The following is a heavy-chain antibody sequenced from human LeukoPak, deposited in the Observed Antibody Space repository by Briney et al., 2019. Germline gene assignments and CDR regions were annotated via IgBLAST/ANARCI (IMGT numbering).Heavy chain of an antibody. V-gene: IGHV3-48*03. D-gene: IGHD2-2*01. CDR3: ARGVGSYASTFDY. CDR1: GFTFSSYE. J-gene: IGHJ4*02. CDR2: ISGSGNAF. Sequence: GGSLILSCAASGFTFSSYEMNWVRQAPGKGLEWLSYISGSGNAFYYADSVKGRFTISRDNAKNSLYLQMSSLRAEDTAVYYCARGVGSYASTFDYWGQGTLVTASS.